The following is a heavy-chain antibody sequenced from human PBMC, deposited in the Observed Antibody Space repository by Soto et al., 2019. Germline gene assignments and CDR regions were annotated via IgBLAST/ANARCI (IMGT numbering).Heavy chain of an antibody. D-gene: IGHD6-6*01. J-gene: IGHJ6*03. Sequence: GGSLRLSCAASGFTFSSYGMHWVRQAPGKGLEWVAVIWYDGSNKYYADSVKGRFTISRDNSKNTLYLQMNSLRAEDTAVYYCAREGQIAAYYYYYMDVWGKGTTVTVSS. CDR1: GFTFSSYG. CDR2: IWYDGSNK. V-gene: IGHV3-33*01. CDR3: AREGQIAAYYYYYMDV.